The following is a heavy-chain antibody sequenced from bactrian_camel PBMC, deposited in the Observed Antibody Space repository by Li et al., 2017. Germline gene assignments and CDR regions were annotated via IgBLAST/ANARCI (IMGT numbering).Heavy chain of an antibody. Sequence: LVESGGDSVQAGGSLRLSCTASGFTNDDSGMGWYRQTPGIGCELVSSIDGDGRTYYAESVKGRFTISRDNSKNTLYLQMNSLKPEDTAIYYCAGDWGVSRNSKLCYDGRWSFAPRAMGQGTQVTVS. V-gene: IGHV3S9*01. CDR2: IDGDGRT. J-gene: IGHJ4*01. CDR1: GFTNDDSG. D-gene: IGHD1*01.